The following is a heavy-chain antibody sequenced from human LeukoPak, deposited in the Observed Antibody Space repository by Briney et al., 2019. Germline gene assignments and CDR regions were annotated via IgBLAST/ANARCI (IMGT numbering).Heavy chain of an antibody. J-gene: IGHJ4*02. V-gene: IGHV4-59*12. Sequence: SETLSLTCTVSGGSISSYYWSWIRQPPGRGLEWIGYIYYSGSTNYNPSLKSRVTISVDTSKNQFSLKLSSVTAADTAVYYCARGRMYYYDSSGYYRFDYWGQGTLVTVSS. CDR1: GGSISSYY. D-gene: IGHD3-22*01. CDR3: ARGRMYYYDSSGYYRFDY. CDR2: IYYSGST.